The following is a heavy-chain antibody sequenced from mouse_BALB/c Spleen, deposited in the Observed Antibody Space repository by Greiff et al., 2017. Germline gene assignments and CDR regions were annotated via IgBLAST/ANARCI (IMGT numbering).Heavy chain of an antibody. Sequence: QVQLQQSGAELVRPGTSVKVSCKASGYAFTNYLIEWVKQRPGQGLEWIGVINPGSGGTNYNEKFKGKATLTADKSSSTAYMQLSSLTSDDSAVYFCARGGTEGFDYWGQGTTLTVSS. CDR2: INPGSGGT. J-gene: IGHJ2*01. CDR3: ARGGTEGFDY. CDR1: GYAFTNYL. V-gene: IGHV1-54*01. D-gene: IGHD2-14*01.